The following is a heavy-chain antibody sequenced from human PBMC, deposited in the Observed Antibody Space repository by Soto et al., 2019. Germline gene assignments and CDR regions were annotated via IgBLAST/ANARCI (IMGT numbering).Heavy chain of an antibody. Sequence: QVQLVQSGAEVKKPGASVKVSCKASGYTFTSYDINWVRQATGQGLGWMGWMNPNSGNTGYAQKFQGRVTMTRNTSISTAYMELSSLRSEDTAVYYCARGRIPYSSSSGSMDVWGKGTTVTVSS. V-gene: IGHV1-8*01. CDR2: MNPNSGNT. CDR1: GYTFTSYD. J-gene: IGHJ6*03. CDR3: ARGRIPYSSSSGSMDV. D-gene: IGHD6-6*01.